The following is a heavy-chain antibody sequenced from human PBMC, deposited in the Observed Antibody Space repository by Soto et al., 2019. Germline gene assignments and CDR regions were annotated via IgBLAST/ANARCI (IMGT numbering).Heavy chain of an antibody. J-gene: IGHJ3*02. Sequence: QVQLVQSGAEVKKPGASVKVSCKASGYTFTSYAMHWVRQAPGQRLEWMGWINAGNGNTKYSQKCQGRVPITQYPSESIAYMALSRVRCDDTALYYGARGWFRGVYGRMVLSFDIWGPGTMVTVSS. D-gene: IGHD2-8*01. CDR1: GYTFTSYA. CDR3: ARGWFRGVYGRMVLSFDI. CDR2: INAGNGNT. V-gene: IGHV1-3*01.